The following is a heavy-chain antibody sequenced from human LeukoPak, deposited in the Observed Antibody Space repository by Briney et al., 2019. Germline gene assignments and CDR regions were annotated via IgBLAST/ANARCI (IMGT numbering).Heavy chain of an antibody. V-gene: IGHV5-51*01. CDR1: GSLFTSYW. J-gene: IGHJ4*02. D-gene: IGHD3-22*01. CDR2: IYPGDSDT. Sequence: GGPLQISCQGSGSLFTSYWIGWVRQVPGKGLEWRGIIYPGDSDTRYSPSFQGQVTISDDKSISTAYLQWSSLKASDTAMYYCARRGSSGYYLDYWGQGPLVTVSS. CDR3: ARRGSSGYYLDY.